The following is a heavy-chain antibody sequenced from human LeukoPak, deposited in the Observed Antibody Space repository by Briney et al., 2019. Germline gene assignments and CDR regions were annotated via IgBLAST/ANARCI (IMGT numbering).Heavy chain of an antibody. CDR1: GGTFSRYA. J-gene: IGHJ4*02. CDR3: ASEEGWDSSGYFSFDY. CDR2: IIPIFGTT. V-gene: IGHV1-69*06. Sequence: SVKVSCKASGGTFSRYAISWVRQAPGQGLEWMGGIIPIFGTTNYAQKFQDRVTTTADKSTSTAYLELSSLRSEDTAVYYCASEEGWDSSGYFSFDYWGKGTLATVSS. D-gene: IGHD3-22*01.